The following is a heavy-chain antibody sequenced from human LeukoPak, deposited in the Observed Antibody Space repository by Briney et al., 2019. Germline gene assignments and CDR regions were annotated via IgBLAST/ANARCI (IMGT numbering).Heavy chain of an antibody. CDR3: ARGITMFGSYYYMDV. D-gene: IGHD3-10*02. CDR2: ISAYNGNT. Sequence: GASVKVSCKASGYTFTSYGISWVRQAPGQGLEWMGWISAYNGNTNYAQKLQGRVTMTTDTSTSTAYMELRSLRSDDTAVYYCARGITMFGSYYYMDVWGKGTTVTVSS. V-gene: IGHV1-18*01. J-gene: IGHJ6*03. CDR1: GYTFTSYG.